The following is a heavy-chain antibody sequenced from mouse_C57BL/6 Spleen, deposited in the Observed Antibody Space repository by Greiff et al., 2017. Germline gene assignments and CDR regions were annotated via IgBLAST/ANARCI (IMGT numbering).Heavy chain of an antibody. CDR1: GYSFTDYN. J-gene: IGHJ1*03. D-gene: IGHD1-1*01. CDR2: INPYNGGT. Sequence: EVQRVESGPELVKPGASVKISCKASGYSFTDYNMNWVKQSHGKSLEWIGVINPYNGGTSYNQKFKGKATLTVDKSSSTAYMELNSLTSEDSAVYYCARRGGSSPYWYFDVWGTGTTVTVSS. V-gene: IGHV1-19*01. CDR3: ARRGGSSPYWYFDV.